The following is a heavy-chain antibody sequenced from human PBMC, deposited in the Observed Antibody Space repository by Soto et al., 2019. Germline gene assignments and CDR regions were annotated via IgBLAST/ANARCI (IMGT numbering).Heavy chain of an antibody. J-gene: IGHJ4*02. CDR2: INHSGST. CDR3: ARRRVGELSVNDY. CDR1: GGSFSGYY. Sequence: QVQLQQWGAGLLKPSETLSLTCAVYGGSFSGYYWSWIRQPPGKGLEGIGEINHSGSTNYNPSLKSRVTISVDTSKNQFSLKLSSVTAADTAVYYCARRRVGELSVNDYWGQGTLVTVSS. V-gene: IGHV4-34*01. D-gene: IGHD3-16*02.